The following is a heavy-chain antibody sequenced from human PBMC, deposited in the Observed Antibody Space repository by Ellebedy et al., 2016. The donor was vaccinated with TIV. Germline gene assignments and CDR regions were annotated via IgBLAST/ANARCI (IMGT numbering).Heavy chain of an antibody. CDR1: GFTFSSVW. Sequence: PGGSLRLSCAASGFTFSSVWMHWVRQAPGKGLVWVSSINLDASTTNYADSVKGRFTISRDNAKNTLYLQMHSLRGEDTAMYFCARVRPRSVWHDAFDLWGQGTMVTVSS. CDR2: INLDASTT. V-gene: IGHV3-74*01. J-gene: IGHJ3*01. D-gene: IGHD3-16*01. CDR3: ARVRPRSVWHDAFDL.